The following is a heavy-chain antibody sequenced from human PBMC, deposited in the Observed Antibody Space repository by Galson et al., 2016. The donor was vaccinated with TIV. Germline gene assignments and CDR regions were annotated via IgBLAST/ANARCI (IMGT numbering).Heavy chain of an antibody. CDR2: TYCRSRCYY. V-gene: IGHV6-1*01. Sequence: CAISGDSVSSNSAAWNWIRQSPSRGLEWLGRTYCRSRCYYDYAVSVKSRITIESDTSKNQFSLQLNSVTSEDTAVYCCARAAGRNGATCHATCESFDFWGQGTKVTVSS. CDR3: ARAAGRNGATCHATCESFDF. CDR1: GDSVSSNSAA. D-gene: IGHD3-10*01. J-gene: IGHJ3*01.